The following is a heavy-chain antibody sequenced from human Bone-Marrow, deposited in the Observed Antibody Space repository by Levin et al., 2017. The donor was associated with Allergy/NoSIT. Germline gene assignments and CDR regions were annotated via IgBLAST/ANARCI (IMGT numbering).Heavy chain of an antibody. CDR1: GFTFTDVW. Sequence: GGSLRLSCIASGFTFTDVWMSWIRQAPGKGPEWVANVKRDGTEKYYLDSVKGRFTISRDNAKNSVYLQMNNLRVEDTAVYYCSRNKWPWGQGTQVTVSS. V-gene: IGHV3-7*01. D-gene: IGHD5-12*01. CDR3: SRNKWP. CDR2: VKRDGTEK. J-gene: IGHJ4*02.